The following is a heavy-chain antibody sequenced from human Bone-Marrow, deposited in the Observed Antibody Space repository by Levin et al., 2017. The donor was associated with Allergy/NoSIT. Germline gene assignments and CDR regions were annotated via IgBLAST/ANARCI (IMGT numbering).Heavy chain of an antibody. CDR3: STEGGHCSGGSCYLLPFYYGMDV. J-gene: IGHJ6*02. D-gene: IGHD2-15*01. V-gene: IGHV3-15*01. Sequence: GASVKVSCAASGFNFTNAWMSWVRQAPGKGLEWVGRIKSRNDGGTTDYAAPVKGRFIISKDVSKNTLYLQMNSLKTQDTAVYYCSTEGGHCSGGSCYLLPFYYGMDVWGQGTTVTVSS. CDR1: GFNFTNAW. CDR2: IKSRNDGGTT.